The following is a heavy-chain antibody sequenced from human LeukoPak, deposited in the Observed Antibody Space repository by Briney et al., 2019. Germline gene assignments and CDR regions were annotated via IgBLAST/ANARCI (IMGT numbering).Heavy chain of an antibody. J-gene: IGHJ4*02. D-gene: IGHD6-19*01. CDR2: IRYDGSNK. Sequence: PGGSLRLSCAASGFTISSYGMHWVRQAPGKGLEWVAFIRYDGSNKYYADSVKGRFTISRDNSKNTLYLQMNSLRAEDTAVYHCAKAANQYSSGWFFGYWGQGTLVTVSS. CDR1: GFTISSYG. CDR3: AKAANQYSSGWFFGY. V-gene: IGHV3-30*02.